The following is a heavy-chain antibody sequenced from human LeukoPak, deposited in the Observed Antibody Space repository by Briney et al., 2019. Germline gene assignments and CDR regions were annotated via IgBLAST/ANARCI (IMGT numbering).Heavy chain of an antibody. Sequence: SETLSLTCTVSGGSISSGGYYWSWIPQHPGKGLEWIGYIYYSGSTYYNPSLKSRVTISVDTSKNQFSLKLSSVTAADTAVYYCARDRDGISTDHYYYYGMDVWGQGTTVTVSS. CDR1: GGSISSGGYY. CDR2: IYYSGST. CDR3: ARDRDGISTDHYYYYGMDV. J-gene: IGHJ6*02. D-gene: IGHD2-15*01. V-gene: IGHV4-31*03.